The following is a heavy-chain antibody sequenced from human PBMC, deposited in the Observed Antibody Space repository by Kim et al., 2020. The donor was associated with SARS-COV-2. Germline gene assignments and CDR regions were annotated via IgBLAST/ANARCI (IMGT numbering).Heavy chain of an antibody. J-gene: IGHJ4*02. CDR2: ISGDGGST. V-gene: IGHV3-43*02. CDR3: AKLGEVGDSSGYDY. Sequence: GGSLRLSCAASGFTFDDYAMHWVRQAPGKGLELVSLISGDGGSTYYADSVKGRFTISRDNSKNSLYLQMNSLRTEDTALYYCAKLGEVGDSSGYDYWGQGTLVTVSS. CDR1: GFTFDDYA. D-gene: IGHD3-22*01.